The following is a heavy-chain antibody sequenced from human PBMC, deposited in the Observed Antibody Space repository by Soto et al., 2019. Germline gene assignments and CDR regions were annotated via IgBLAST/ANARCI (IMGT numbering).Heavy chain of an antibody. V-gene: IGHV3-64D*06. CDR1: GFTFSSYA. CDR2: ISSNGGST. Sequence: PGGSLRLSCSASGFTFSSYAMHWFRQAPGKGLEYVSAISSNGGSTYYADSVKGRFTISRDNSKNTLYLQMSSLRAEDTAVYYCVKDLYYYDSSGPLDYWGQGTLVTVSS. CDR3: VKDLYYYDSSGPLDY. D-gene: IGHD3-22*01. J-gene: IGHJ4*02.